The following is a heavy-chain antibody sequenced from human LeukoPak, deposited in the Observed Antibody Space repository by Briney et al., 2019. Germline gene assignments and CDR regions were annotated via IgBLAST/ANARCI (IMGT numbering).Heavy chain of an antibody. D-gene: IGHD1-26*01. Sequence: GRSLRLSCAASGFTFDDYAMHWVRQAPGKGLEWVSGISWNSGSIGYADSVKGRFTISRDNAKNSLYLQMNSLRAEDTALYYCAKVSDVLYWELTNPTFDYWGQGTLVTVSS. V-gene: IGHV3-9*01. CDR2: ISWNSGSI. CDR1: GFTFDDYA. CDR3: AKVSDVLYWELTNPTFDY. J-gene: IGHJ4*02.